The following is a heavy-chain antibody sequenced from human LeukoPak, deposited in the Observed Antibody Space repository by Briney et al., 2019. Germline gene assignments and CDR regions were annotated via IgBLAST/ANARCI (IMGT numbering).Heavy chain of an antibody. V-gene: IGHV3-49*04. CDR2: IRSNGYGGTA. CDR3: ADYDPSDDDGQDV. J-gene: IGHJ6*02. CDR1: RFSIGDYA. Sequence: QPGRPLRLSCTASRFSIGDYAMTWVRQAPGEGLEWVGFIRSNGYGGTAEYAARVNGSFTISRDDSNSIAYLQMNSVKTEDTAEDNAADYDPSDDDGQDVWGQGTTVTVSS. D-gene: IGHD4-17*01.